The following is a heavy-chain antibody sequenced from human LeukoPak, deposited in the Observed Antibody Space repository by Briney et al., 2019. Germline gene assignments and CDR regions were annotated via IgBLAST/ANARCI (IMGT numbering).Heavy chain of an antibody. CDR1: GFTFSSYA. CDR2: ISYDGSNK. D-gene: IGHD6-13*01. Sequence: GGSLRLSCAASGFTFSSYAMHWVRQAPGKGLEWVAVISYDGSNKYYADSVKGRFTISRDNSKNTLYLQMNSLRAEDTAVYYCARDIAAASHYFDYWGQGTLVSVSS. J-gene: IGHJ4*02. CDR3: ARDIAAASHYFDY. V-gene: IGHV3-30-3*01.